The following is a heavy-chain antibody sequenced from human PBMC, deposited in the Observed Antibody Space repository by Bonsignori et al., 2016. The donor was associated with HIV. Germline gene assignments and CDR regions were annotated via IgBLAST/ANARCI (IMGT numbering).Heavy chain of an antibody. V-gene: IGHV1-69*10. Sequence: QVQLVQSGAEVKKPGSSVRVSCKASGDTFRKCGFSWVRQAPGQGLEWMGGIIPPLGIANYAQKFQGRLTIIADESTSTVYMELSMLNYADTAMYFCARDRELGYETETRAFYFYMDVWGRGDHGHRLL. CDR1: GDTFRKCG. CDR3: ARDRELGYETETRAFYFYMDV. CDR2: IIPPLGIA. D-gene: IGHD3-16*01. J-gene: IGHJ6*03.